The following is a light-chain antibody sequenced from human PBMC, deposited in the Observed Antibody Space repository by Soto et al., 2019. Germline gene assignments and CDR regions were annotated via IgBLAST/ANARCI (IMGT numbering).Light chain of an antibody. Sequence: DIQMTQSPSSLSASVGDRVTITCQASQDISNYLNWYQQKPGKAPKLLIYDASNLQTGVPSRFSGGGSGTDFTFTISNLQPEDIATYYCQHYDNVPLTFGGGTRVEIK. CDR2: DAS. V-gene: IGKV1-33*01. CDR3: QHYDNVPLT. CDR1: QDISNY. J-gene: IGKJ4*01.